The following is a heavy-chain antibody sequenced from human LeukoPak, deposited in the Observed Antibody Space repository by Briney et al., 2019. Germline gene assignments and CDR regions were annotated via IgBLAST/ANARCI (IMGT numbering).Heavy chain of an antibody. Sequence: GGSLRLSCAASGFTFTDYWMTWVRQAPGQGLEWMANIRQDGGATFYGDSVKSRFTISRDNAKNSLFLQMNSLRAEDTAVYYCATSKDTAGGPYWGQGTLVTVSS. CDR3: ATSKDTAGGPY. J-gene: IGHJ4*02. CDR2: IRQDGGAT. CDR1: GFTFTDYW. D-gene: IGHD5-18*01. V-gene: IGHV3-7*01.